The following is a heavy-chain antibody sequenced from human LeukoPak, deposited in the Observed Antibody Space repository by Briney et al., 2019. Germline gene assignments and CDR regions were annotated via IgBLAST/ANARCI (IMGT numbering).Heavy chain of an antibody. D-gene: IGHD2-15*01. J-gene: IGHJ4*02. CDR1: GFTFSSYW. V-gene: IGHV3-74*01. Sequence: SGGSLRLSCAASGFTFSSYWMHWVRQAPGKGLVWVSRINSDGSSTSYADSVKGRFTISGDNAKNTLYLQMNSLRAEDTAVYYCARGIGQKDIVVVVTPDYWGQGTLVTVSS. CDR3: ARGIGQKDIVVVVTPDY. CDR2: INSDGSST.